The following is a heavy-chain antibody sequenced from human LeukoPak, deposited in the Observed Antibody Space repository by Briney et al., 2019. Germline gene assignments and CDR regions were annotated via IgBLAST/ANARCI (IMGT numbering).Heavy chain of an antibody. CDR2: IIPIFGTA. V-gene: IGHV1-69*06. D-gene: IGHD6-13*01. J-gene: IGHJ6*03. CDR3: ARDKGIAAAGVYYYYYMDV. CDR1: GGTFSSYA. Sequence: SVKVSCKASGGTFSSYATSWVRQAPGQGLEWMGGIIPIFGTANYAQKFQGRVTITADKSTSTAYMELSSLRSEDTAVYYCARDKGIAAAGVYYYYYMDVWGKGTTVTVSS.